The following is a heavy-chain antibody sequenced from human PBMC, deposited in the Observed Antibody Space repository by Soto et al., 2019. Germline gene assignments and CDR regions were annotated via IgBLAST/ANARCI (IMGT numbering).Heavy chain of an antibody. CDR2: INHSGST. V-gene: IGHV4-34*01. CDR1: GGSFSGYY. D-gene: IGHD2-2*01. J-gene: IGHJ6*02. Sequence: SETLSLTCAVYGGSFSGYYWTWIRQPPGTGLEWIGEINHSGSTNYNPSLKSRVTISVDTSKNQFSLKLTSVTAADTAVYYCAREGAGYCISTSCYGMDVWGQGTTVTVSS. CDR3: AREGAGYCISTSCYGMDV.